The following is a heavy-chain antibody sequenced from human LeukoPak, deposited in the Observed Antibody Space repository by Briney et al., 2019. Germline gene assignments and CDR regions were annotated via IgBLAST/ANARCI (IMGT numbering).Heavy chain of an antibody. CDR1: GYSFNNYW. Sequence: PGESLKSSCKGSGYSFNNYWMAWVRQMPGKGLEWMGIIFSGDSDTRYSPSFQGQVTISADKPINTVYLQWSSLKASDTAMYYCARRGNSGYYPTFDYWGQGTLVTVSS. D-gene: IGHD3-22*01. CDR2: IFSGDSDT. V-gene: IGHV5-51*01. J-gene: IGHJ4*02. CDR3: ARRGNSGYYPTFDY.